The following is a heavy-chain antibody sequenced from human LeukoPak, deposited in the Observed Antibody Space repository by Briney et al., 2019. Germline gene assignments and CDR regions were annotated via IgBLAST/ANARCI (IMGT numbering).Heavy chain of an antibody. D-gene: IGHD3-3*01. CDR1: GGSISSYY. J-gene: IGHJ6*02. CDR2: IYYSGST. V-gene: IGHV4-39*01. Sequence: SETLSLTCTVSGGSISSYYWGWIRQPPGKGLEWIGSIYYSGSTYYNPSLKSRVTISVDTSKNQFSLKLSSVTAADTAVYYCARLRNYYYYGMDVWGQGTTVTVSS. CDR3: ARLRNYYYYGMDV.